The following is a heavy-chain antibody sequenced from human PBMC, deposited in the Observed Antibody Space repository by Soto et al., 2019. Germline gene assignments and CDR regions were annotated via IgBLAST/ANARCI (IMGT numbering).Heavy chain of an antibody. CDR3: ARDPSHSYYTLFYYFDY. D-gene: IGHD1-26*01. Sequence: EVQLLESGGGLVQPGGSLRLSCAASGFTFSSYAMSWVRQAPGKGLEWVSAISGSGGSTYHADSVKGRFTISRDNSKSTLYLQMNSLRAEDTAVYYCARDPSHSYYTLFYYFDYWGQGTLVTVSS. V-gene: IGHV3-23*01. J-gene: IGHJ4*02. CDR2: ISGSGGST. CDR1: GFTFSSYA.